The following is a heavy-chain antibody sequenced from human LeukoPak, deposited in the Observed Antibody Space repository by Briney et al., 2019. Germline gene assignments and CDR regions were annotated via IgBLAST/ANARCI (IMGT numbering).Heavy chain of an antibody. CDR2: IYYSGST. Sequence: SETLSLTCTVSGGSISSSTYYWGWIRRPPGKGLEWIGSIYYSGSTYYNPSLKSRVTVSVDTSKNQFSLNLSSVTAADTAVYYCVRGSTLRHYQYWSQGTLVTVSS. V-gene: IGHV4-39*01. CDR3: VRGSTLRHYQY. D-gene: IGHD3-16*01. J-gene: IGHJ4*02. CDR1: GGSISSSTYY.